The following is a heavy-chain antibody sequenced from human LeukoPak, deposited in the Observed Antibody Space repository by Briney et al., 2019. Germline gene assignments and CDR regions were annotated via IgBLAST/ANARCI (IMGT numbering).Heavy chain of an antibody. CDR1: GYTFTSYG. CDR3: ARQPRRPRERSGEDY. Sequence: ASVKVSCKASGYTFTSYGISWVRQAPGQGLEWMGWISAYNGNTNYAQKLQGRVTMTTDTSTSTAYMELRSLRSDDTAVYYCARQPRRPRERSGEDYWGQGTLVTVSS. D-gene: IGHD3-10*01. J-gene: IGHJ4*02. CDR2: ISAYNGNT. V-gene: IGHV1-18*01.